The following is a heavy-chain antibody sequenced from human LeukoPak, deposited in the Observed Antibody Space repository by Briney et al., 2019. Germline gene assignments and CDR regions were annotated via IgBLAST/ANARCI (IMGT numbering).Heavy chain of an antibody. CDR1: GFTFTSSA. V-gene: IGHV1-58*02. J-gene: IGHJ4*02. CDR3: AAAYYYDNPPAD. D-gene: IGHD3-22*01. Sequence: RASVKVSCKASGFTFTSSAMQWVRQARGQRLEWIGWIVVGSGNTNYAQKFQERVTITRDMSTSTAYMELSSLRSEDTAVYYCAAAYYYDNPPADWGQGTLVTVSS. CDR2: IVVGSGNT.